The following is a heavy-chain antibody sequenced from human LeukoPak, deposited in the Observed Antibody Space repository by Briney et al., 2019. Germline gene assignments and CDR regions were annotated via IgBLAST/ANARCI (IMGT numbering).Heavy chain of an antibody. V-gene: IGHV3-66*01. Sequence: QPGGFLRLSCAASGFTVGSNFMYWVRQAPGKGLEWVSDIYSGGSGGSTHYADSVKGRSTISRDTSKNTLYLQMNSLRVEDTAVYYCAREGGGGYCSTTSCAMDVWGQGATVIVSS. D-gene: IGHD2-2*01. CDR3: AREGGGGYCSTTSCAMDV. CDR2: IYSGGSGGST. J-gene: IGHJ6*02. CDR1: GFTVGSNF.